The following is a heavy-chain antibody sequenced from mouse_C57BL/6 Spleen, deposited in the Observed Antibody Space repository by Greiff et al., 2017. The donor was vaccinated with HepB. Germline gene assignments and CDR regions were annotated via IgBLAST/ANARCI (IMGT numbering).Heavy chain of an antibody. D-gene: IGHD2-1*01. V-gene: IGHV1-64*01. J-gene: IGHJ4*01. CDR2: IHPNSGST. CDR3: ARTDYCNNEGAMDY. Sequence: QVQLQQPGAELVKPGASVKLSCKASGYTFTSYWMHWVKQRPGQGLEWIGMIHPNSGSTNYNEKFKSKATLTVDKSSSTAYMQLSSLTSEDSAVYYCARTDYCNNEGAMDYWGQGTSVTVSS. CDR1: GYTFTSYW.